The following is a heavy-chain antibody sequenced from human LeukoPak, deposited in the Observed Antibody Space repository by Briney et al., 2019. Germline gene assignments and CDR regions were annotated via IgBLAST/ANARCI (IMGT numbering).Heavy chain of an antibody. J-gene: IGHJ4*02. V-gene: IGHV3-23*01. D-gene: IGHD2-15*01. Sequence: GGSLRLSCAASGFTFSSYAMSWVRQGPGKGLEWVSAISVSGNTCHADSVKGRFTISRDSYKNTLYLQMNSLRAEDATVYYCAKAPVTTCSGAYCYPFDYWGQGTLVTVSS. CDR2: ISVSGNT. CDR3: AKAPVTTCSGAYCYPFDY. CDR1: GFTFSSYA.